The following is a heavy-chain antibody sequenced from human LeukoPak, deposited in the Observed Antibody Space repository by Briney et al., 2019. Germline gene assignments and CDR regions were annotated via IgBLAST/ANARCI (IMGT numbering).Heavy chain of an antibody. V-gene: IGHV3-30*18. CDR1: GFTFSSYG. D-gene: IGHD2-2*01. J-gene: IGHJ4*02. CDR3: AKDYCSSTSCYGIDY. Sequence: PGRSLRLSCAASGFTFSSYGMHWVRQAPGKGLEWVAVISYDGSNKYYADSVKGRFTIPRDNSKNTLYLQMNSLRAEDTAVYYCAKDYCSSTSCYGIDYWGQGTLVTVSS. CDR2: ISYDGSNK.